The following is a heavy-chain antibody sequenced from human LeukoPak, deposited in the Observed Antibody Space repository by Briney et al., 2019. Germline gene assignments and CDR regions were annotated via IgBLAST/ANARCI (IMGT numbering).Heavy chain of an antibody. Sequence: GGSLRLSCAATGFTVSNNYMSWVRQAPGKGLEWVSVIYSIGSTYYADSVKGRFTISRDNSKNTLYLQMNSLRAEDTAVYYCARVRGSGYPYYYYYYMDVWGKGTTVTVSS. D-gene: IGHD3-3*01. CDR3: ARVRGSGYPYYYYYYMDV. CDR1: GFTVSNNY. V-gene: IGHV3-53*01. J-gene: IGHJ6*03. CDR2: IYSIGST.